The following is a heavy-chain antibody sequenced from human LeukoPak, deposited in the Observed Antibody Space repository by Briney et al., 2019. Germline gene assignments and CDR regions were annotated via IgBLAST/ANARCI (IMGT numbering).Heavy chain of an antibody. V-gene: IGHV4-34*01. CDR1: GGSFSGYY. D-gene: IGHD4-17*01. J-gene: IGHJ4*02. Sequence: KTSETLSLTCAVYGGSFSGYYWSWIRQPPGKGPEWIGEINHSGSTNYNPSLKSRVTISVDTSKNQFSLKLSSVTAADTAVYYCARGPLRLDYWGQGTLVTVSS. CDR2: INHSGST. CDR3: ARGPLRLDY.